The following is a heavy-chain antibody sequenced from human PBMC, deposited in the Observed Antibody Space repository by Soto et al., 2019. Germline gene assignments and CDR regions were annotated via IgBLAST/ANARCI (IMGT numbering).Heavy chain of an antibody. D-gene: IGHD1-26*01. CDR1: GFTFSSYG. V-gene: IGHV3-33*01. J-gene: IGHJ4*02. CDR2: IRYDSSNK. CDR3: ARDQKCGSRELYFDY. Sequence: PGGSLRLSCAASGFTFSSYGMHWVRQAPGKGLEWVSDIRYDSSNKYYADSVKGRFTTSRDNSKNTLYLQLNSLRDEDTAVYYCARDQKCGSRELYFDYWGQGTPVTVSS.